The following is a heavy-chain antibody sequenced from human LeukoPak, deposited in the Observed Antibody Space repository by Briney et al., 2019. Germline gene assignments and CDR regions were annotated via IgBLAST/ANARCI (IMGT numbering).Heavy chain of an antibody. CDR1: GGTFSSYT. J-gene: IGHJ4*02. V-gene: IGHV1-69*13. D-gene: IGHD3-22*01. CDR2: IIPIFGTA. CDR3: ARGPGGYYYDSSGYPWD. Sequence: SVKVSCKASGGTFSSYTLSWVRQAPGQGLEWMGEIIPIFGTANYAQKFQGRVTITADESASTAYMELSSLRSEDTAVYYCARGPGGYYYDSSGYPWDWGQGTLVTVSS.